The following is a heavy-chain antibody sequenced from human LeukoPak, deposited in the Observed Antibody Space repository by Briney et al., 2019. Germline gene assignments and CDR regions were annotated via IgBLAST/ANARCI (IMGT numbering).Heavy chain of an antibody. Sequence: GESLKISCKGSGYSFTSYWIGWVRQQPGKGLEWMGIIYPSDSDTRYSPSFQGQVTISADKSISTAYLQWSSLKASDTAMYYCARTMVRGVITSSFDFWGQGTLVTVSS. V-gene: IGHV5-51*01. CDR2: IYPSDSDT. J-gene: IGHJ4*02. CDR1: GYSFTSYW. D-gene: IGHD3-10*01. CDR3: ARTMVRGVITSSFDF.